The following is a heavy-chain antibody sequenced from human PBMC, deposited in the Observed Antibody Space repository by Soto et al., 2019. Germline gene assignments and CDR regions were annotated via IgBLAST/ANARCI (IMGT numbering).Heavy chain of an antibody. D-gene: IGHD3-22*01. CDR1: GGTIKSGDYF. CDR3: VRGGNPYHYDTSGPGTFDK. J-gene: IGHJ4*02. CDR2: IFFTGST. Sequence: LSLTFSVSGGTIKSGDYFWSWIRQPPGKGLEWTGSIFFTGSTYYSPSLKSRATMSVDTSKTLFSLRLSSVTAADTAVYYCVRGGNPYHYDTSGPGTFDKWGQGTLVTVSS. V-gene: IGHV4-30-4*01.